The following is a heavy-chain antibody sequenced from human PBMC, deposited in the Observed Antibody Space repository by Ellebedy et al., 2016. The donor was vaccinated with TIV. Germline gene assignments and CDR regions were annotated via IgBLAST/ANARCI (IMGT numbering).Heavy chain of an antibody. D-gene: IGHD5-12*01. J-gene: IGHJ4*02. Sequence: GGSLRLXXSSSGFPFNNYAMQWVRQAPGKGLEWVAVISHDGRNQNYADSVKGRFTISRDNSKNTLYLQMNSLRAEDTAVYYCANRRAYSGYGIDYWGQGTLVTVSS. CDR2: ISHDGRNQ. CDR1: GFPFNNYA. V-gene: IGHV3-30*04. CDR3: ANRRAYSGYGIDY.